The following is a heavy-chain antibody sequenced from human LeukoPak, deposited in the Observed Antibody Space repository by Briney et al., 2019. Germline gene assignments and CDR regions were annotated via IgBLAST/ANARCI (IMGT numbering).Heavy chain of an antibody. V-gene: IGHV4-34*01. CDR1: GGSFSGYY. J-gene: IGHJ4*02. CDR2: INHSGST. CDR3: AGIFSSTSAVDY. D-gene: IGHD2-2*01. Sequence: SETLSLTCAVYGGSFSGYYWSWIRQPPGKGLEWIGEINHSGSTNYNPSLKSRVTISVDTSKNQFSLKLSAVTAADTAVFYCAGIFSSTSAVDYWGQGTLVTVSS.